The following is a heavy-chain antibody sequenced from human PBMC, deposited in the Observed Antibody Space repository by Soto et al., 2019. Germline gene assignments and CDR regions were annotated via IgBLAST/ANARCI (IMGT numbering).Heavy chain of an antibody. V-gene: IGHV4-59*08. J-gene: IGHJ4*02. CDR2: IYYSGST. CDR1: GGSISSYY. CDR3: ARLGGSYAVPHFDY. D-gene: IGHD1-26*01. Sequence: SETLSLTCTFSGGSISSYYWSWIRQPPGKELQYIGYIYYSGSTNYNPSLKSRVTLSVDTSKNQFSLKLSSVTAADTAVYYCARLGGSYAVPHFDYWGQGTLVTVSS.